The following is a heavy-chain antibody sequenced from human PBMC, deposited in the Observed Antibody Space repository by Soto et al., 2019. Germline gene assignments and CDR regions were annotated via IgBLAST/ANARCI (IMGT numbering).Heavy chain of an antibody. CDR2: IDSDAKT. CDR1: GFSVSSYD. Sequence: PGVSLRLSCVASGFSVSSYDMSWVRQAPGKGLEWVSGIDSDAKTFYADSVNGRFTISRHTSENTLFLQINNLRAEDTAVYFCARDGYRFALSVWGQGTQVTVS. V-gene: IGHV3-53*01. CDR3: ARDGYRFALSV. D-gene: IGHD5-12*01. J-gene: IGHJ4*02.